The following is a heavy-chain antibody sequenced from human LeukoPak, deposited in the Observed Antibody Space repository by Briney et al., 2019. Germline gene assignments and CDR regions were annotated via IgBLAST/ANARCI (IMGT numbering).Heavy chain of an antibody. V-gene: IGHV4-34*01. CDR2: IYYSGSP. CDR1: GGSFSGYY. Sequence: SETLSLTCAVYGGSFSGYYWRWIRQPPGKVLEWIGSIYYSGSPYYNPSLKSRVTISVDTSKNQFSLKLSSVTAADTAVYYCARIYWYFDLWGRGTLVTVSS. J-gene: IGHJ2*01. CDR3: ARIYWYFDL.